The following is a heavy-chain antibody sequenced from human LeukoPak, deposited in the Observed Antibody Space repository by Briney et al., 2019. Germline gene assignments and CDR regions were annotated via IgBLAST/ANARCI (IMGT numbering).Heavy chain of an antibody. J-gene: IGHJ5*02. D-gene: IGHD2-2*01. V-gene: IGHV4-34*01. CDR1: GGSFSVYY. CDR2: INHSGST. Sequence: SETLSLTCAVYGGSFSVYYWSWIRQPAGKGLEWIGEINHSGSTNYNPSLKSRVTISVDTSKNQFSLKLTSVTAADTAVYYCARGQVVPAVRTFDPWGQGTLVTVSS. CDR3: ARGQVVPAVRTFDP.